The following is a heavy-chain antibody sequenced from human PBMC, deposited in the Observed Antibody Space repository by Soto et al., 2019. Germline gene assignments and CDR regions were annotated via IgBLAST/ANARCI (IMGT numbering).Heavy chain of an antibody. J-gene: IGHJ4*02. D-gene: IGHD2-2*01. CDR2: IIPIFGTA. CDR1: GGTFSSYA. Sequence: QVQLVQSGAEVKKPGSSVKVSYKASGGTFSSYAISWVRQAPGQGLEWMGGIIPIFGTANYAQKFQGRVTITADESTSTAYMELSSLRSEDTAVYYCAGGYCSSTSCYPDYWGQGTLVTVSS. V-gene: IGHV1-69*01. CDR3: AGGYCSSTSCYPDY.